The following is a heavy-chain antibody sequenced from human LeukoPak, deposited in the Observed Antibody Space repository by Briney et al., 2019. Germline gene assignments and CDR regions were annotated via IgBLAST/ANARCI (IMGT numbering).Heavy chain of an antibody. Sequence: SGTLSLTCAVSGGSLSSSNWWSWVRQPPGKGLEWIGEIYHSGSTNYNPSLKSRVTISVDTSKNQFSLKLSSVTAADTAVYYCASDYYYYDSSGYYYWHAFDIWGQGTMVTVSS. D-gene: IGHD3-22*01. V-gene: IGHV4-4*02. CDR2: IYHSGST. CDR3: ASDYYYYDSSGYYYWHAFDI. J-gene: IGHJ3*02. CDR1: GGSLSSSNW.